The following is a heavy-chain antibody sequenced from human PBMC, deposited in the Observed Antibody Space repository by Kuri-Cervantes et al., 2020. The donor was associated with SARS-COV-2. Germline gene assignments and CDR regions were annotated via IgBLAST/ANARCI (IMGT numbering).Heavy chain of an antibody. J-gene: IGHJ6*02. V-gene: IGHV3-33*01. D-gene: IGHD3-3*01. CDR3: ARGTDIYDFWSGYPTEYYYYALDV. Sequence: GGSLRLSCAASGFTFSRYHMHWVRQAPGKGLEWVTVIWNDGSNKYYADSVKGRFTISRDNSKNTLYLQMNSLRAEGTAVYYCARGTDIYDFWSGYPTEYYYYALDVWGQGTTVTVSS. CDR1: GFTFSRYH. CDR2: IWNDGSNK.